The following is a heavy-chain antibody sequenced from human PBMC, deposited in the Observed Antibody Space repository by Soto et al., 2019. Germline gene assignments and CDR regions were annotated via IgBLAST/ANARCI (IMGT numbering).Heavy chain of an antibody. J-gene: IGHJ1*01. CDR1: GFTFSSYW. D-gene: IGHD6-13*01. V-gene: IGHV3-7*01. CDR2: IKQDGSEK. Sequence: EVQLVESGGGLVQPGGSLRLSCAASGFTFSSYWMSWVRQAPGKGLEWVANIKQDGSEKYYVDSVKGRFTISRDNAKNSLYLQMNSLRAEDTAVYYCARAGIAAAGIPHKYFQHWGQGTLVTVSS. CDR3: ARAGIAAAGIPHKYFQH.